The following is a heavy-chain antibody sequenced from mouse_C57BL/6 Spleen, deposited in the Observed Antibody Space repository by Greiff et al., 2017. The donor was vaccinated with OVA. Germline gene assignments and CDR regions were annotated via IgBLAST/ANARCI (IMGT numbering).Heavy chain of an antibody. CDR1: GFTFSSYA. CDR3: AREFDYDEGWFAY. CDR2: ISDGGSYT. J-gene: IGHJ3*01. V-gene: IGHV5-4*01. Sequence: DVMLVESGGGLVKPGGSLKLSCAASGFTFSSYAMSWVRQTPEKRLEWVATISDGGSYTYYPDNVKGRFTISRDNAKNNLYLQMSHLKSEDTAMYYCAREFDYDEGWFAYWGQGTLVTVSA. D-gene: IGHD2-4*01.